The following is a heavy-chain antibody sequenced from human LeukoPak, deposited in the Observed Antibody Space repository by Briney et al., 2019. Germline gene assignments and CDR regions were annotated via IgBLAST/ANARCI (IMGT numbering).Heavy chain of an antibody. D-gene: IGHD2-21*02. CDR1: GYSFTSYW. CDR2: IYPGDSDT. J-gene: IGHJ3*02. Sequence: GESLKISCKGSGYSFTSYWIGWVRQMRGKGLEWMGIIYPGDSDTRYSPSFQGQVTISADKSISTAYLQWSSLKASDTAMYYCASTYCGGDCYGDAFDIWGQGTMVTVSS. V-gene: IGHV5-51*01. CDR3: ASTYCGGDCYGDAFDI.